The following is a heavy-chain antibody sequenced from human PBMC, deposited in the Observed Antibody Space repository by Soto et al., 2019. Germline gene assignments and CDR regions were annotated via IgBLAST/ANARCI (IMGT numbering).Heavy chain of an antibody. CDR1: GFTFISYA. D-gene: IGHD2-8*01. CDR3: AKIGVLMVYAFYDY. CDR2: ISGSGGST. V-gene: IGHV3-23*01. J-gene: IGHJ4*02. Sequence: GGSLRLSCAASGFTFISYAMSWVRQAPGKGLEWVSAISGSGGSTYYADSVKGRFTISRDNSKNTLYLQMNSLRAEDTAVYYCAKIGVLMVYAFYDYWGQGTLVTVSS.